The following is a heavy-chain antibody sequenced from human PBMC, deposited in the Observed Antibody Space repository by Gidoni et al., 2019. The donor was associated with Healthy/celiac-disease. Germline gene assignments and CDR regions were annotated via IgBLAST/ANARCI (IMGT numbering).Heavy chain of an antibody. D-gene: IGHD3-10*01. V-gene: IGHV1-3*01. CDR2: INAGNGNT. CDR1: GYTFTSYA. J-gene: IGHJ2*01. CDR3: ARDRGITMVQGVIGYFDL. Sequence: QVQLVQSGAEVKKPGASVKVSCKASGYTFTSYAMHWVRQAPGQRLEWMGWINAGNGNTKYSQKFQGRVTITRDTSASTAYMELSSLRSEDTAVYYCARDRGITMVQGVIGYFDLWGRGTLVTVSS.